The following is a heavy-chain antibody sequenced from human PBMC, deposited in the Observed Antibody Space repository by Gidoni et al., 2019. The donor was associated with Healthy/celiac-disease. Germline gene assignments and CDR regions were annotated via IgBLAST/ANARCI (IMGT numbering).Heavy chain of an antibody. J-gene: IGHJ3*02. CDR3: ARGSAVVGASGTRHDAFDI. D-gene: IGHD1-26*01. CDR1: GYTFTSYA. Sequence: QVQLVQSGAEVKKPGASVKVSCKASGYTFTSYAMHWVRQAPGQRLEWMGWINAGNGNTKYSQKFQGRVTITRDTSASTAYMELSSLRSEDTAVYYCARGSAVVGASGTRHDAFDIWGQGTMVTVSS. CDR2: INAGNGNT. V-gene: IGHV1-3*01.